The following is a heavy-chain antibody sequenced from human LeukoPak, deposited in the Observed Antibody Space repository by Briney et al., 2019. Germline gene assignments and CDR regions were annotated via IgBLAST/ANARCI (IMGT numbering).Heavy chain of an antibody. CDR2: ISYDGSNK. CDR1: GFTFSSYG. V-gene: IGHV3-30*18. J-gene: IGHJ4*02. Sequence: GGSLRLSCAASGFTFSSYGMHWVRQAPGKGLEWVAVISYDGSNKYYADSVKGRFTISRDNSKNTLYLQMNSLRAEDTAVYYCAKCRGGSCLGRSFDYWGQGTLVTVSS. CDR3: AKCRGGSCLGRSFDY. D-gene: IGHD2-15*01.